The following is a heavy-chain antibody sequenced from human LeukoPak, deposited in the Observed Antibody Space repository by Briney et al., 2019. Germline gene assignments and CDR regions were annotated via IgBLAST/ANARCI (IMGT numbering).Heavy chain of an antibody. J-gene: IGHJ4*02. V-gene: IGHV3-9*01. Sequence: GGSLRLSCAASGFTFDDYAMYWVRHAPGKGLEWVSGISWNSGSIGYADSVKGRFTISRDNAKNSLYLQMNSLRAEDTALYYCAKDMSYSSGWYYFDYWGQGTLVTVSS. CDR3: AKDMSYSSGWYYFDY. D-gene: IGHD6-19*01. CDR2: ISWNSGSI. CDR1: GFTFDDYA.